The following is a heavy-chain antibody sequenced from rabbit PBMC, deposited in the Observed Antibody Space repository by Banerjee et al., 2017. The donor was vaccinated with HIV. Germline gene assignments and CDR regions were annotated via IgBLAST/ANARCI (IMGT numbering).Heavy chain of an antibody. CDR3: ARDLTGVTGWNFGL. D-gene: IGHD7-1*01. V-gene: IGHV1S45*01. J-gene: IGHJ4*01. Sequence: QEQPEESGGDLVKPGASLTLTCTASGFTLSSSYWIYWVRQAPGKGLEWIGCINSGSGGAYYASWAKGRFSISKTSWTTVTLQMTSLTAADTATYFCARDLTGVTGWNFGLWGPGTLVTVS. CDR1: GFTLSSSYW. CDR2: INSGSGGA.